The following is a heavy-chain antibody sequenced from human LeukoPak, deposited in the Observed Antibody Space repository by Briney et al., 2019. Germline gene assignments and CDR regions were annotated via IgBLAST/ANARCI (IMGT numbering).Heavy chain of an antibody. CDR2: IDSSSSTI. D-gene: IGHD1-14*01. CDR3: ARDSFGIAFDI. J-gene: IGHJ3*02. V-gene: IGHV3-48*01. Sequence: GGSLRLSCAASGFAFSSYSMNWVRQAPGKGLEWISYIDSSSSTIYYADSVKGRFTMSRDNAKNSLYLQMNSLRAGDTAAYYCARDSFGIAFDIWGQGTMVTVSS. CDR1: GFAFSSYS.